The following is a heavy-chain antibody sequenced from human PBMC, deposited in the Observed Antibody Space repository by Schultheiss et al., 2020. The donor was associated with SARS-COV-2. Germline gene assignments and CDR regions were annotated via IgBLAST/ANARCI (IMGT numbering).Heavy chain of an antibody. J-gene: IGHJ4*02. CDR3: AGSGYRYGARW. CDR1: GDSITTSY. Sequence: SETLSLTCSVSGDSITTSYWSWFRQPPGKGLEWIGYIHYSGSTNSNPSLEGRVVTSVDTSKNQFSLKLSSVTAADTAIYYCAGSGYRYGARWWGQGALVTVSS. D-gene: IGHD5-18*01. V-gene: IGHV4-59*03. CDR2: IHYSGST.